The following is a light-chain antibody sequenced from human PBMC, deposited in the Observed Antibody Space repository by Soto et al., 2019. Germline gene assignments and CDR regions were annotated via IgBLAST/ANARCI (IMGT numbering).Light chain of an antibody. CDR2: DVS. CDR1: SSDVGGYNY. V-gene: IGLV2-14*01. Sequence: QSALTQPASVSGSPGQSITISGTGTSSDVGGYNYVSWYQQHPGKAPELMIYDVSNRPSGVSNRFSGSKAGNTASLTISGVQAEDEADYYCSSYTSSSTPVVFGGGTKLTVL. J-gene: IGLJ2*01. CDR3: SSYTSSSTPVV.